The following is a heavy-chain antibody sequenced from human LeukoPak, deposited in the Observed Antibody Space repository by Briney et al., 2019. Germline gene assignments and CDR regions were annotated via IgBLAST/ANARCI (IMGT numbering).Heavy chain of an antibody. CDR1: GGSISSGSYY. CDR3: ARAWGYYDILTGYYPDYFDY. D-gene: IGHD3-9*01. Sequence: SETLSLTCTVSGGSISSGSYYWSWIRQPAGKGLEWIGRIYTSGSTNYNPSLKSRVTISVDTSKNQFSLKLSSVTAADTAVYYCARAWGYYDILTGYYPDYFDYWGQGTLVTVSS. V-gene: IGHV4-61*02. J-gene: IGHJ4*02. CDR2: IYTSGST.